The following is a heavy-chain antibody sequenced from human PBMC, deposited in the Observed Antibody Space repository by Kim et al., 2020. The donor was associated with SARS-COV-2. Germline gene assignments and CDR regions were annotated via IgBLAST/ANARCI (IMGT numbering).Heavy chain of an antibody. V-gene: IGHV7-4-1*02. D-gene: IGHD3-22*01. CDR1: GYSFTRYA. CDR2: INTNTGNP. J-gene: IGHJ4*02. CDR3: ARTLYYDSSGYPDH. Sequence: ASVKVSCKASGYSFTRYAMNWVRPAPGQGLEWMGWINTNTGNPTYAQGFTGRFVFSLDTSVSTAYLQISSLKAEDTAVYYCARTLYYDSSGYPDHWGQGTQVTVSS.